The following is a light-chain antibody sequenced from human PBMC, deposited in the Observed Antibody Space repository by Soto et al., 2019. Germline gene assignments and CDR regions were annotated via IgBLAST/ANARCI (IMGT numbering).Light chain of an antibody. J-gene: IGKJ5*01. CDR1: QSVSTN. CDR3: QQFHNWPPIT. Sequence: EIVMTQSPATLSVSPGERATLSFRASQSVSTNLAWYQQKPGQAPRLLIYGASTRATGIPARFSGSGSGTEFTLTISSLQSEDFAVYYCQQFHNWPPITFGQGTRLEIK. V-gene: IGKV3-15*01. CDR2: GAS.